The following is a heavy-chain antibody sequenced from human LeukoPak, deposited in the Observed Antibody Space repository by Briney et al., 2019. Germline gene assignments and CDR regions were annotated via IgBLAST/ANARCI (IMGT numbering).Heavy chain of an antibody. Sequence: ASVKVSCKASSYTFTSYGISRVRQAPGQGLEWMGWISAYNGNTNYAQKLQGRVTMTTDTSTSTAYMELRSLRSDDTAVYYCARDYDILTGSPFDYWGQGTLVTVSS. D-gene: IGHD3-9*01. J-gene: IGHJ4*02. V-gene: IGHV1-18*01. CDR2: ISAYNGNT. CDR1: SYTFTSYG. CDR3: ARDYDILTGSPFDY.